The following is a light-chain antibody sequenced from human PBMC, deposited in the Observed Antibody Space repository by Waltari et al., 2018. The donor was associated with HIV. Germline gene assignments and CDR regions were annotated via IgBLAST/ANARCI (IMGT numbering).Light chain of an antibody. CDR3: ASFTGDNTVM. J-gene: IGLJ3*02. V-gene: IGLV2-14*03. CDR1: DSDFGLYNF. Sequence: AVTQPASVSGLPGQSTTISCPGGDSDFGLYNFFSWYQQHSGQPPKLILYDVDSRAAGVSDRFSGAISGNTASLTIAGLRAEDEAHYYCASFTGDNTVMFGGGTEVTVL. CDR2: DVD.